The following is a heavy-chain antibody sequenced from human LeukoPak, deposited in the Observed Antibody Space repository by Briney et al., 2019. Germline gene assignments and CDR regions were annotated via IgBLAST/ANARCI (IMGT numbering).Heavy chain of an antibody. CDR3: ARDNYYGSGSYPY. V-gene: IGHV4-61*01. J-gene: IGHJ4*02. CDR1: GGSVSSGSYY. D-gene: IGHD3-10*01. Sequence: ASETLSLTCTVSGGSVSSGSYYWSWIRQPPGKGLVWIGYIYYSGSTNYNPSLKSRVTISVGTSKNQFSLKLSSVTAADTAVYYCARDNYYGSGSYPYWGQGTLVTVSS. CDR2: IYYSGST.